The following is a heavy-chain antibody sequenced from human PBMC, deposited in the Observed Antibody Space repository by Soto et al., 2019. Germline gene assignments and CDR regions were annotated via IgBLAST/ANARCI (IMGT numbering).Heavy chain of an antibody. CDR3: ARHNRYYYGSGSYISYGMDV. CDR1: GGSISSSSYY. D-gene: IGHD3-10*01. CDR2: IYYSGST. Sequence: SETLSLTCTVSGGSISSSSYYWGWIRQPPGKGLEWIGSIYYSGSTYYNPSLKSRVTISVDTSKNQFSLKLSSVTAADTAVYYCARHNRYYYGSGSYISYGMDVWGQGTTVTVSS. V-gene: IGHV4-39*01. J-gene: IGHJ6*02.